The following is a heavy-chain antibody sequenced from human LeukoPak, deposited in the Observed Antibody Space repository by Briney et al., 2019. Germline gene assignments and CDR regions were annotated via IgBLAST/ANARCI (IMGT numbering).Heavy chain of an antibody. V-gene: IGHV4-38-2*01. J-gene: IGHJ4*02. CDR3: ARLPYSSNWYYFDY. D-gene: IGHD6-13*01. Sequence: SETLSLTXAVSGFSISNGYYWGWIRQPPGKGLEWIGSIYHSGSTYYSPSLTSRVTISIDTSKNQFSLKLSSVTAADTAVYYCARLPYSSNWYYFDYWGQGALVTVSS. CDR2: IYHSGST. CDR1: GFSISNGYY.